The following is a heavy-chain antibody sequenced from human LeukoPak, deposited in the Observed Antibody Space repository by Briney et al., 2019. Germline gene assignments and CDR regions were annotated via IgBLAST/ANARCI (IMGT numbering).Heavy chain of an antibody. CDR3: ARARDYYGSGSLGFDP. V-gene: IGHV3-23*01. CDR1: GFTFSSFA. Sequence: PGGSLRLSCAASGFTFSSFAMSWVRQAPGKGLEWVSAIRNSDGNTYYADSVKGRFTISRDNSKNTLYVQMNSLRAEDTAVYYCARARDYYGSGSLGFDPWGQGTLVTVSS. D-gene: IGHD3-10*01. J-gene: IGHJ5*02. CDR2: IRNSDGNT.